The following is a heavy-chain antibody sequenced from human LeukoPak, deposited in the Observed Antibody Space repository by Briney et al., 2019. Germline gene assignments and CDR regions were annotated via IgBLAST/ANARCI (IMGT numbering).Heavy chain of an antibody. CDR3: AREVRVYYFDY. Sequence: PGGSLRLSCAASGFTVSSNYMSWVRQAPGKGLEWGSVISSGGNTYYADSVKGRFTISRDNSKNTVYLQMNSLRAEDTALYYCAREVRVYYFDYWGQGTLVTVSS. CDR2: ISSGGNT. CDR1: GFTVSSNY. D-gene: IGHD2-21*01. V-gene: IGHV3-53*05. J-gene: IGHJ4*02.